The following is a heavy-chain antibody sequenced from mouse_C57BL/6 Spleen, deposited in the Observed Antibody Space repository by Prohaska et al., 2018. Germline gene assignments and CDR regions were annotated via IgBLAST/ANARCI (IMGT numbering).Heavy chain of an antibody. CDR1: GFTFSNYW. D-gene: IGHD2-12*01. J-gene: IGHJ3*01. Sequence: EVKLEESGGGLVQPGGSMKLSCVASGFTFSNYWMNWVRQSPEKGLEWVAQIRLKSDNYATHYAESVKGRFTISRDDSKSSVYLQMNNLRAEDTGIYYCTGYAHDGDWFAYWGQGTLVTVSA. CDR3: TGYAHDGDWFAY. CDR2: IRLKSDNYAT. V-gene: IGHV6-3*01.